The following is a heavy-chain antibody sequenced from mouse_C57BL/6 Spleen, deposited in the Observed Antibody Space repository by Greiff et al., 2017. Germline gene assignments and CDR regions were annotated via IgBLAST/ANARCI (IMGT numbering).Heavy chain of an antibody. CDR2: IFPGSGST. Sequence: LVESGASVKISCKASGYTFTDYYINWVKQRPGQGLEWIGWIFPGSGSTYYNEKFKGKATLTVDKSSSTAYMLLSSLTSEDSAVYFCAREWNYGSRRSYYFDYWGQGTTLTVSS. V-gene: IGHV1-75*01. J-gene: IGHJ2*01. CDR3: AREWNYGSRRSYYFDY. D-gene: IGHD1-1*01. CDR1: GYTFTDYY.